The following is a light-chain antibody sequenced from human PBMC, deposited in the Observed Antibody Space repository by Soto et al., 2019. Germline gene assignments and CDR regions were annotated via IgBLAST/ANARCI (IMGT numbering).Light chain of an antibody. V-gene: IGKV1-5*03. Sequence: DIQMTQSPSTLSASVGDRVTITCRASQSISSWLAWYQQKPGKAPKLLIYKASSLESGVPPRLSGSGSGTEFTLTISSLQPDDFATYYCQQYNSHSTFGQGTKVEIK. CDR2: KAS. CDR1: QSISSW. CDR3: QQYNSHST. J-gene: IGKJ1*01.